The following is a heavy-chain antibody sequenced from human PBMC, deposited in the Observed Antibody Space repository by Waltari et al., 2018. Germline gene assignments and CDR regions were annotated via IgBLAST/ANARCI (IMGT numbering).Heavy chain of an antibody. J-gene: IGHJ4*02. CDR1: GGSISSSSYY. CDR2: IYYSGTT. Sequence: QLQLQESGPGLVKPSETLSLTCTVSGGSISSSSYYWGWIRQPPGKGLEWIGSIYYSGTTYYNPSPKSRVTISVDTSKNQFSLKLSSVTAADTAVYYCARLPFGAKGHRGVEDYWGQGTLVTVSS. CDR3: ARLPFGAKGHRGVEDY. V-gene: IGHV4-39*01. D-gene: IGHD3-10*01.